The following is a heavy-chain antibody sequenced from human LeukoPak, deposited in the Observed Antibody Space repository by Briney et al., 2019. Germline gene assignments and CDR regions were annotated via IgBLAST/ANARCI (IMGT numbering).Heavy chain of an antibody. CDR2: INHSGST. D-gene: IGHD1-1*01. V-gene: IGHV4-34*01. Sequence: SETLSLTCAVYAESFSDYYWSWIRQPPGKGLEWIGEINHSGSTNYNPSLKTRVTISIDTSNNQFSLKLSSVTAADTAVYYCARGRGVKYNSDRIYSFDYWGQGTLVTVSS. CDR3: ARGRGVKYNSDRIYSFDY. J-gene: IGHJ4*02. CDR1: AESFSDYY.